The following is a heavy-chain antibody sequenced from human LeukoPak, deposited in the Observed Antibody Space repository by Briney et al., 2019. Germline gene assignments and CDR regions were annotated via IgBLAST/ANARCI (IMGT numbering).Heavy chain of an antibody. CDR3: ASGSSYDSSGRGFDY. D-gene: IGHD3-22*01. CDR1: GYIFTNFG. J-gene: IGHJ4*02. Sequence: ASVKVSCKASGYIFTNFGFSWVRQAPGQGLEWMGWINPNSGGTNYAKKFQGRVTMTRDTSISTAYMELSRLRFDGRAVYYCASGSSYDSSGRGFDYWGQGTLVTVSS. V-gene: IGHV1-2*02. CDR2: INPNSGGT.